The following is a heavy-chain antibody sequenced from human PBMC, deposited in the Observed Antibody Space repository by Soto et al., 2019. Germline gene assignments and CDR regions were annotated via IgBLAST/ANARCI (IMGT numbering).Heavy chain of an antibody. J-gene: IGHJ6*02. D-gene: IGHD3-10*01. CDR1: GYTFTSYG. Sequence: QVQLVQSGAAVKKPGASVKVSCKASGYTFTSYGISWVRQAPGQGLEWMGWISAYNGITNYAQKLQGRVTMTTVTSTSTAYMELRSLISDDTAVYYCARVVRVFGYDGAGSYPKPDYYYGMDVWGQGTTVTVSS. CDR3: ARVVRVFGYDGAGSYPKPDYYYGMDV. CDR2: ISAYNGIT. V-gene: IGHV1-18*01.